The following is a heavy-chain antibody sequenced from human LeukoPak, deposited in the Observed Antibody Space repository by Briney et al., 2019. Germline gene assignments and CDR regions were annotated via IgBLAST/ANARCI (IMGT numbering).Heavy chain of an antibody. V-gene: IGHV3-33*01. D-gene: IGHD4-17*01. CDR1: GFTFSSYG. CDR2: IWYDGSNK. J-gene: IGHJ4*02. Sequence: GGSLRLSCAASGFTFSSYGMHWVRQAPGKGLEWVAVIWYDGSNKYYADSVKGRFTISRDNSKNTLYLQMNSLRAEDTAVYFCARDGHDYGDSPYYFDYWGQGTLVTVSS. CDR3: ARDGHDYGDSPYYFDY.